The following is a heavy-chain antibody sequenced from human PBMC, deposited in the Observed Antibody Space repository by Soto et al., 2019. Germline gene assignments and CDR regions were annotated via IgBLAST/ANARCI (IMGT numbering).Heavy chain of an antibody. CDR3: ARTPETRDWLDP. CDR2: IYYIGAY. D-gene: IGHD1-7*01. CDR1: GASVSSYY. Sequence: KSSETLSLTCSVSGASVSSYYWSWVRQPPGKRLEWIGYIYYIGAYNYNPSLKSRVTISVDTSKNQFSLKLTSVTAADTAVYYCARTPETRDWLDPWGQGTLVTVSS. J-gene: IGHJ5*02. V-gene: IGHV4-59*02.